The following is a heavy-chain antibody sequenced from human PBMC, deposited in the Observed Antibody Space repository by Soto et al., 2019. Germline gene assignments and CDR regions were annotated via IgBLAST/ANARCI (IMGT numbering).Heavy chain of an antibody. CDR3: AKNQPSWATRAAFDY. D-gene: IGHD2-2*01. J-gene: IGHJ4*02. CDR2: ISGGSGDST. V-gene: IGHV3-23*01. Sequence: GGSLRLSCAASGFTFSNYAMNWVRQAPGKGLEWVSGISGGSGDSTFYADSVEGRFTISRDNSKNTLHLQMNSLRTEDTAVYYCAKNQPSWATRAAFDYWGQGTLVTVSS. CDR1: GFTFSNYA.